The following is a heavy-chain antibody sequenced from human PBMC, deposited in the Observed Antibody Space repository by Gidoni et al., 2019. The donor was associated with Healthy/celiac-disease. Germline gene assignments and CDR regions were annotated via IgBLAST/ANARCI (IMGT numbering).Heavy chain of an antibody. J-gene: IGHJ4*02. V-gene: IGHV3-23*01. CDR1: GVPFSSYA. Sequence: EVQLSESGGGLVQSGGSLRLSCAASGVPFSSYAMSWVRQAPGKGLEWFSAISGSGGSTYYADSVKGRFTISRDNSKNTLYLQMNSLRAEDTAVYYCAKGRTMGSGWYGGGYWGQGTLVTVSS. CDR2: ISGSGGST. CDR3: AKGRTMGSGWYGGGY. D-gene: IGHD6-19*01.